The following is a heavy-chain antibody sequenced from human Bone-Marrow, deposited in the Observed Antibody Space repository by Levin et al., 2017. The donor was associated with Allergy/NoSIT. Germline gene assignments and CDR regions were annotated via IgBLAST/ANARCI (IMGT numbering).Heavy chain of an antibody. Sequence: GESLKISCAASGFTFSDYYMSWIRQAPGKGLEWVSYISSSGSTIYYADSVKGRFTISRDNAKNSLYLQMNSLRAEDTAVYYCAREVVVAATVFDPWGQGTLVTVSS. V-gene: IGHV3-11*01. CDR2: ISSSGSTI. J-gene: IGHJ5*02. CDR3: AREVVVAATVFDP. CDR1: GFTFSDYY. D-gene: IGHD2-15*01.